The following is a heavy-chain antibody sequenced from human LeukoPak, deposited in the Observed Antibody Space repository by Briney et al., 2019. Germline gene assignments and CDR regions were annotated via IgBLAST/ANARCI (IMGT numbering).Heavy chain of an antibody. CDR2: FYYSGST. V-gene: IGHV4-39*07. CDR3: ARDVRWLPRHFDY. CDR1: GGSISSSSYY. D-gene: IGHD4-23*01. J-gene: IGHJ4*02. Sequence: PSETLSLTCTVSGGSISSSSYYWGWIRQPPGKGLEWIGSFYYSGSTYYNPSLKSRVTISVDTSKNQFSLKLSSVTAADTAVYYCARDVRWLPRHFDYWGQGTLVTVSS.